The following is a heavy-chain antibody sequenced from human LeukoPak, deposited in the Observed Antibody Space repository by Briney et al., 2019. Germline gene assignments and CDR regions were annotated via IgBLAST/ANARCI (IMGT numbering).Heavy chain of an antibody. J-gene: IGHJ4*01. CDR2: INWDGTNT. CDR3: VKDLNRHRERFCY. V-gene: IGHV3-20*04. D-gene: IGHD1-14*01. CDR1: GGTTYDYG. Sequence: PGGSLRLSCAVSGGTTYDYGMSWVRQAPGKGLEWVSGINWDGTNTYYAESVKGRFTISRDSAEKSLYLHMNSLRDDDTAFYYCVKDLNRHRERFCYWGQGTLVTVSS.